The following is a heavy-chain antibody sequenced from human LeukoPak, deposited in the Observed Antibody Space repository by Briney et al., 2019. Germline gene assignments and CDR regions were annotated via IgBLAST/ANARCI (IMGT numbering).Heavy chain of an antibody. Sequence: SETLSLTCTVSGGSISSYYWSWIRQPPGKGLVWLGYIYYSGSTNYNPSLKSRVTISVDTSKNQFSLKLSSVTAADTAVYYCARSLVQLERHWYMDVWGKGTTVTVSS. D-gene: IGHD1-1*01. V-gene: IGHV4-59*01. CDR2: IYYSGST. CDR3: ARSLVQLERHWYMDV. CDR1: GGSISSYY. J-gene: IGHJ6*03.